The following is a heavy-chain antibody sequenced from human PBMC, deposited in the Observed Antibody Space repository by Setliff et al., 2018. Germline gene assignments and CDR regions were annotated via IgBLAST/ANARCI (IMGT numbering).Heavy chain of an antibody. CDR1: GFTFRSYA. D-gene: IGHD3-3*01. CDR2: VSGTGGIT. CDR3: ARSPHDFWSGRVFFDY. J-gene: IGHJ4*01. V-gene: IGHV3-23*01. Sequence: HPGGSLRLSCAASGFTFRSYAMSWVRQAPGKGLEWVSGVSGTGGITYYADSVKGRFTISRDNPKNTLHLQMNGLRVEDTAIYYCARSPHDFWSGRVFFDYWGQGMLVTVSS.